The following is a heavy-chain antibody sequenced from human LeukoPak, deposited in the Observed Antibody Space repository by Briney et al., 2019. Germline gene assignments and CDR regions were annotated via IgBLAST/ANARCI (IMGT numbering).Heavy chain of an antibody. CDR3: ARSPARGYDILTNYNDY. D-gene: IGHD3-9*01. V-gene: IGHV1-18*01. Sequence: ASVKVSCKASGHSFTAYVISWVRQAPGQGLEWMGWISTYNPNTNYAQKFQGRVTMTTDTSTSTVYMELRSLRSDDTAVYYCARSPARGYDILTNYNDYWGQGTLVTVSS. J-gene: IGHJ4*02. CDR1: GHSFTAYV. CDR2: ISTYNPNT.